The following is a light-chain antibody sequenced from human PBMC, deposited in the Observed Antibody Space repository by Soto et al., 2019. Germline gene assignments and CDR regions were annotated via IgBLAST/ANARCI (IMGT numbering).Light chain of an antibody. V-gene: IGKV2-30*01. J-gene: IGKJ2*01. Sequence: DVVLTQSPLSLPVTLGQPASISCRSSQSLVYKDGDTYLHWFHQRPGQSPRLLIYKVSLRGSGVPDRFSGSGSGTEFTLKISRVEAEDVGVYYCMQGTQWPYTFGQGTKLDIK. CDR2: KVS. CDR1: QSLVYKDGDTY. CDR3: MQGTQWPYT.